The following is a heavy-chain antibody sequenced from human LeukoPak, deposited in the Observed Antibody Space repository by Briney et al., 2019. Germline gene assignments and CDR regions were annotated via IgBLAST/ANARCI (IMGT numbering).Heavy chain of an antibody. J-gene: IGHJ5*02. D-gene: IGHD2-2*01. CDR2: ISGGGAGT. Sequence: GGSLRLSCAASGFTFSDYSMSWVRQAPGKGLGWVSAISGGGAGTYYADSVKGRFTISRDNSKNTLYLQMYSLRAEDTAVYYCARLPAAINGYFDPWGQGTLVTVSS. CDR3: ARLPAAINGYFDP. V-gene: IGHV3-23*01. CDR1: GFTFSDYS.